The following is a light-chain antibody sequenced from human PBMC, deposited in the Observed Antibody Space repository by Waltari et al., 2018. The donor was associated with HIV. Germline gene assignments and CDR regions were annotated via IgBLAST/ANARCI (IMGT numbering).Light chain of an antibody. V-gene: IGKV3-11*01. J-gene: IGKJ3*01. CDR2: DAS. Sequence: VMTQSPVTLSVSPGESTTLSCRASHSISSYLSWYQQKPGQAPRLLIYDASKRDTGIPARFSGSGSGTDFTLTITSLEAEDFAVYYCQQRNNWPLITFGPGTTVDV. CDR3: QQRNNWPLIT. CDR1: HSISSY.